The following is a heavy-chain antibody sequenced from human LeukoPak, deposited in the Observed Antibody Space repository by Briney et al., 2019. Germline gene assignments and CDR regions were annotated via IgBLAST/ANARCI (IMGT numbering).Heavy chain of an antibody. J-gene: IGHJ4*02. D-gene: IGHD3/OR15-3a*01. Sequence: GRSLRLSCAASGFTFSSYGMHWVRQAPGKGLEWVAVIWYDGSNKYYADFVKGRFTISRDNSKNTLYLQMNSLRAEDTAVYYCARDLDGLVDYWGQGTLVTVSP. CDR1: GFTFSSYG. CDR2: IWYDGSNK. CDR3: ARDLDGLVDY. V-gene: IGHV3-33*01.